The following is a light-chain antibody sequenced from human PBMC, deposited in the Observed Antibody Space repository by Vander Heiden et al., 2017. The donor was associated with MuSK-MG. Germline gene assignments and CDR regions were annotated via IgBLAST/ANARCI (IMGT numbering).Light chain of an antibody. CDR3: QQSYSTRG. J-gene: IGKJ5*01. CDR1: QSISSY. CDR2: AAS. V-gene: IGKV1-39*01. Sequence: DIQITQSPSSLSASVGDRVTITCRASQSISSYLNWYQQKPGKAPKLLIYAASSLQRGVPSRFSGSGSGTEFTLTISRLQPEDVATYYCQQSYSTRGFGQGTRLEIK.